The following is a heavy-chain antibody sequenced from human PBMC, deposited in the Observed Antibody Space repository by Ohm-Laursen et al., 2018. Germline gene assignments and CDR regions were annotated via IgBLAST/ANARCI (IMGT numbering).Heavy chain of an antibody. CDR1: GYSISSGYF. Sequence: SETLSLTCAVSGYSISSGYFWGWIRQPPGKGLEWIGPIYHSGSTYHNPSLKSRVTISVDTSKNRFSQKLSSGPAADTALYYCARGLWWFDPWGQGTLVTVSS. V-gene: IGHV4-38-2*01. J-gene: IGHJ5*02. CDR3: ARGLWWFDP. CDR2: IYHSGST.